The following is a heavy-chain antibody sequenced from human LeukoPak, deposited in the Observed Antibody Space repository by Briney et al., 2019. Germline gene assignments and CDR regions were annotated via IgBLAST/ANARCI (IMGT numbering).Heavy chain of an antibody. D-gene: IGHD3-16*01. CDR1: GGSISSHS. CDR3: ARDGKPTSMITSGGARPHYFDY. Sequence: SETLSLTCTVSGGSISSHSWGWIRQSPGKGLEWIGSIYYSGSTFYNPSLKSRVTISVDRSKNQFSLKLSSVTAADTAVFYCARDGKPTSMITSGGARPHYFDYWGQGALVTVSS. CDR2: IYYSGST. V-gene: IGHV4-39*07. J-gene: IGHJ4*02.